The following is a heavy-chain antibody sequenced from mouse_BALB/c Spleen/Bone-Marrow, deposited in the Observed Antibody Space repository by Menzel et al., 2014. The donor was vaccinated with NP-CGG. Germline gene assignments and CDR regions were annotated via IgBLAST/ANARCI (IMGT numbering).Heavy chain of an antibody. CDR2: ISSGGSYT. V-gene: IGHV5-9-1*01. CDR3: ARFITSLVYFDY. J-gene: IGHJ2*01. Sequence: LVESGGGLVKPGGSLKLSCAASGFTFSSYAMSWVRQTPEKRLEWVATISSGGSYTYYPDSVKGRFTISRDNAKNTLYLQMSSLRSEDTAMYYCARFITSLVYFDYWGQGTTLTVSS. D-gene: IGHD1-1*01. CDR1: GFTFSSYA.